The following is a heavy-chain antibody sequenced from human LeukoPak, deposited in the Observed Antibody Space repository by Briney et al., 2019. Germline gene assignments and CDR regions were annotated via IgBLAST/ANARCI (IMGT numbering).Heavy chain of an antibody. CDR2: ISAYNGNT. Sequence: ASVKVSCKASGYTFTSYGISWVRQAPGQGLEWMGWISAYNGNTNYAQKLQGRVTMTTDTPTSTAYMELRSLRSDDTAVYYCARDLFESYDWLLQYYYYYYGMDVWGQGATVTVSS. CDR1: GYTFTSYG. V-gene: IGHV1-18*01. CDR3: ARDLFESYDWLLQYYYYYYGMDV. J-gene: IGHJ6*02. D-gene: IGHD3-9*01.